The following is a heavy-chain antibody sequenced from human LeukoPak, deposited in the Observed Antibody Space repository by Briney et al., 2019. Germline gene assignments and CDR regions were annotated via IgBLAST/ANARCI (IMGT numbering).Heavy chain of an antibody. CDR2: IYYSGST. D-gene: IGHD2-15*01. CDR3: GRSAWARGIPDR. J-gene: IGHJ5*02. Sequence: SETLSLTCTVSGGSISSYYWNWIRQPPGKGLEWIGNIYYSGSTNYNPSLKSRATISVDTSRNQFSLKLSSVTAADTAVYFCGRSAWARGIPDRWGRGTLVTVSS. CDR1: GGSISSYY. V-gene: IGHV4-59*08.